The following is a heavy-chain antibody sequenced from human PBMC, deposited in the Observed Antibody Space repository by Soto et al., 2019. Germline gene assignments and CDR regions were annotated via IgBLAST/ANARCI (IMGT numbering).Heavy chain of an antibody. D-gene: IGHD3-10*01. J-gene: IGHJ4*02. V-gene: IGHV3-21*01. CDR3: ARCMGYDGTGYAFFDS. CDR1: GFTFSGHT. CDR2: VSSTSSHI. Sequence: EVQLVESGGGLVKPGGSLRLSCAASGFTFSGHTINWVRQAPGKGLEWVSSVSSTSSHIYYADSVNGRFTVSGDNAEKSLYLQMISLRAEDTAIYYCARCMGYDGTGYAFFDSWGQGTLVTVSS.